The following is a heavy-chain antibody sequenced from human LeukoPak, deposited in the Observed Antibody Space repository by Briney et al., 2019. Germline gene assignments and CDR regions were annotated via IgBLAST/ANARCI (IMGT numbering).Heavy chain of an antibody. CDR1: GFTFSPYS. J-gene: IGHJ6*03. Sequence: GGSLRLSCAASGFTFSPYSMKWVRQAPGKGLEWVSSISSSSGHIYYADSVKGRFTISRDNAKNSLYLQMNSLGAEDTAVYYCAREYCSGGSCYSDYYYYYMDVWGRGTTVTVSS. D-gene: IGHD2-15*01. V-gene: IGHV3-21*01. CDR2: ISSSSGHI. CDR3: AREYCSGGSCYSDYYYYYMDV.